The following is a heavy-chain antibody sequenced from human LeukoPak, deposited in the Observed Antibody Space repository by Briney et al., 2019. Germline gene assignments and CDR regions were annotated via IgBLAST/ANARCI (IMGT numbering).Heavy chain of an antibody. V-gene: IGHV4-59*01. Sequence: PSETLSLTCTVSGGSISSYYWSWIRQPPGKGLEWIGYIYYSGSTSYNPSLKSRVTISVDTSKNQFSLKLSSVTAADTAVYYCARGERYYDTPFDYWGQGTLVTVSS. CDR1: GGSISSYY. D-gene: IGHD3-22*01. CDR2: IYYSGST. CDR3: ARGERYYDTPFDY. J-gene: IGHJ4*02.